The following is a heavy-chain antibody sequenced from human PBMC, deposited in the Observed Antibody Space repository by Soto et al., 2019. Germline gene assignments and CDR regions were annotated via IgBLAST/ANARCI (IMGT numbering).Heavy chain of an antibody. CDR1: GGSFSGYY. CDR2: INHSGST. J-gene: IGHJ4*02. Sequence: QVQLQQWGAGLLKPSETLSLTCAVYGGSFSGYYWSWIRQPPGKGLEWIGEINHSGSTNYNPSLKSRVTISVDTSKNQFSLKLSSVTAADTAVYYCASIGSGWRRGHLDYWGQGTLVTVSS. V-gene: IGHV4-34*01. D-gene: IGHD6-19*01. CDR3: ASIGSGWRRGHLDY.